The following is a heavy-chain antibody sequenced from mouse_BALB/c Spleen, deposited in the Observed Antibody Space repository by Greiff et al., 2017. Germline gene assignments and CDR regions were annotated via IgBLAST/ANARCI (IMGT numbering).Heavy chain of an antibody. V-gene: IGHV3-2*02. CDR1: GYSITSDYA. CDR3: AKGWLLPAWFAY. D-gene: IGHD2-3*01. Sequence: VQLQQSGPGLVKPSQSLSLTCTVTGYSITSDYAWNWIRQFPGNKLEWMGYISYSGSTSYNPSLKSRISITRDTSKNQFFLQLNSVTTEDTATYYCAKGWLLPAWFAYWGQGTLVTVSA. CDR2: ISYSGST. J-gene: IGHJ3*01.